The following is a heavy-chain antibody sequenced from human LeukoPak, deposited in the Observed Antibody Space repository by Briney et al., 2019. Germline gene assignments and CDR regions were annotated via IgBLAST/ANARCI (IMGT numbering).Heavy chain of an antibody. CDR1: GRFRNSCSYH. CDR3: ARQTYKSGSYPSFDY. J-gene: IGHJ4*02. V-gene: IGHV4-39*01. D-gene: IGHD1-26*01. Sequence: SQTLSLTCTVSGRFRNSCSYHWGWIHQPTGKGLEWIGIIYYSGSTYYNPSLKSRVTISVETSKNQFSLKLSSVPAADMAVYYCARQTYKSGSYPSFDYWGQGTLVTVSS. CDR2: IYYSGST.